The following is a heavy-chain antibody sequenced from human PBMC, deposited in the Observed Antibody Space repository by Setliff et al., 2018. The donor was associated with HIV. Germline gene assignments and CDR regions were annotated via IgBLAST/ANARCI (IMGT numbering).Heavy chain of an antibody. CDR2: LNSDGSST. CDR1: GFIFRNYW. D-gene: IGHD3-22*01. J-gene: IGHJ4*02. CDR3: AKGSYSSGRYDNYLDY. V-gene: IGHV3-74*03. Sequence: GESLTISCAASGFIFRNYWMHWVRQAPGKGLVWVSCLNSDGSSTTYADSVKGRFTISRDNAKNTVYLQMNSLRVEDTAVYYCAKGSYSSGRYDNYLDYWGQGALVTVSS.